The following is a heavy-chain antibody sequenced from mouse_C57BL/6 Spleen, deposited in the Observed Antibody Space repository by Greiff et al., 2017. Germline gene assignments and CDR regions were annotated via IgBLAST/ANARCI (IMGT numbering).Heavy chain of an antibody. CDR3: AQGVTRAWFAY. V-gene: IGHV5-17*01. Sequence: EVQLVESGGGLVKPGGSLKLSCAASGFTFSDYGMHWVRQAPEKGLEWVAYISSGSSTIYYADTVKGRFTISRDNAKNTLFLQMTSLRSEDTAMYYCAQGVTRAWFAYWGQGTLVTVSA. CDR2: ISSGSSTI. J-gene: IGHJ3*01. D-gene: IGHD2-2*01. CDR1: GFTFSDYG.